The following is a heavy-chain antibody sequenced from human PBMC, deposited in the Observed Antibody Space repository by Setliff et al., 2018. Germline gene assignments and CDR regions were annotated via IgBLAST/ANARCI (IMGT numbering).Heavy chain of an antibody. CDR1: GYIFTDYY. V-gene: IGHV1-2*02. CDR2: INPHGGGT. Sequence: ASVKVSCKSSGYIFTDYYVHWVRQAPGQGLEWMGWINPHGGGTTFAQKFQGRVTVTRDSSITTAYLKLSSLTSDDTAVYYCARGRRGSTWTSDLWGQGTLVTVSS. J-gene: IGHJ5*02. CDR3: ARGRRGSTWTSDL. D-gene: IGHD6-13*01.